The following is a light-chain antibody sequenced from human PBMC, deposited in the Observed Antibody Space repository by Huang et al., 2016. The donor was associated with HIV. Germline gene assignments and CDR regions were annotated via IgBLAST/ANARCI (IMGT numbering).Light chain of an antibody. J-gene: IGKJ1*01. Sequence: DIQMTQSPSTLSASVGDRVTITCRASQSIGRWLAWYQQKPGKAPKILIYKASSLESGVPSRFSGSGSGTEFTLTISSLQPDDFATYYCQQYNSYSPWTFGQGTKVEIK. CDR3: QQYNSYSPWT. CDR2: KAS. V-gene: IGKV1-5*03. CDR1: QSIGRW.